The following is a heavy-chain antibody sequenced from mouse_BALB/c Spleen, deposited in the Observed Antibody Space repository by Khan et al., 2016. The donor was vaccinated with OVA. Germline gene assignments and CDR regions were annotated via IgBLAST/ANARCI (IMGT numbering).Heavy chain of an antibody. V-gene: IGHV1S137*01. Sequence: QVQLQQSGAELVRPGVSVKISCKGSGYIFTDFSMHWVKRSHAKSLAWIGVISTYYGDSIYNQNFKDKATLTVEKSSSTAYMELARLTSEDSAIYYCARGSGNYRFAYGGQGTLVTVSA. CDR3: ARGSGNYRFAY. CDR1: GYIFTDFS. D-gene: IGHD2-1*01. J-gene: IGHJ3*01. CDR2: ISTYYGDS.